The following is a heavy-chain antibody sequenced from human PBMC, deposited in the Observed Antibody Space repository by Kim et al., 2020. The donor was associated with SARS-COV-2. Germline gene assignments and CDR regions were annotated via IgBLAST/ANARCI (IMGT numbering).Heavy chain of an antibody. V-gene: IGHV3-23*01. Sequence: GGSLRLSCAASGFTFSSYAMSWVLQAPGKGLEWVSAISGSGGSTYYADSVKGRFTISRDNSKNTLYLQMNSLRAEDTAVYYCAKDLYYDSSGDAFDIWGQGTMVTVSS. CDR2: ISGSGGST. CDR3: AKDLYYDSSGDAFDI. D-gene: IGHD3-22*01. CDR1: GFTFSSYA. J-gene: IGHJ3*02.